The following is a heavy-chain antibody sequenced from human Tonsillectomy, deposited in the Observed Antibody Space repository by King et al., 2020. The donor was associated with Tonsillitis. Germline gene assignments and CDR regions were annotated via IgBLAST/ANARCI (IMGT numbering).Heavy chain of an antibody. D-gene: IGHD5-18*01. CDR2: IRYDGSNK. Sequence: VQLVESGGGVVQPGGSLRLSCAASGFIFSNYDMHWVRQAPGKGLEWVAFIRYDGSNKYYADSVKGRFTISRDNSKNTLYLQMNSLRAEDTAVYYCAKAAVMGQLWADYWGQGTLVTVSS. J-gene: IGHJ4*02. CDR3: AKAAVMGQLWADY. V-gene: IGHV3-30*02. CDR1: GFIFSNYD.